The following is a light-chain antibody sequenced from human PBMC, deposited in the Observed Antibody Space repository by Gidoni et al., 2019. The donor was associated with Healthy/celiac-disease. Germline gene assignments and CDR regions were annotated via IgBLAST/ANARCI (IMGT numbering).Light chain of an antibody. V-gene: IGLV1-44*01. CDR3: AAWDDSLNGYV. Sequence: QSVLTQPPSASGTPGQRVTISCSGSSSNIGSNTVNWYQQLPGTAPKLLIYSNNQPTSGVPDRFSGSKSGTSASLAISGLQSEDEADYYCAAWDDSLNGYVFGTGTKVTVL. J-gene: IGLJ1*01. CDR1: SSNIGSNT. CDR2: SNN.